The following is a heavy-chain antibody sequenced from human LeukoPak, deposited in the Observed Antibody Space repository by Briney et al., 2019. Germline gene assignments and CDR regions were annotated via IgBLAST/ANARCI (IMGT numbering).Heavy chain of an antibody. CDR2: IWYDGSNK. J-gene: IGHJ6*02. V-gene: IGHV3-33*01. D-gene: IGHD6-13*01. Sequence: GRSPRLSCAASGFTFSSYGMHWVRQAPGKGLEWVAVIWYDGSNKYYADSVKGRFTISRDNSKNTLYLQMNSLRAEDTAVYYCARAGYSSSWYYLPGYYYYYGMDVWGQGTTVTVSS. CDR3: ARAGYSSSWYYLPGYYYYYGMDV. CDR1: GFTFSSYG.